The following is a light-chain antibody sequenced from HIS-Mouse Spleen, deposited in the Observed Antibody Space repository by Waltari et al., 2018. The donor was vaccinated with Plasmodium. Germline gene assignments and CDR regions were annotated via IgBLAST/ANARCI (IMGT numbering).Light chain of an antibody. CDR2: EGS. CDR1: SSDVGSYNL. CDR3: CSYAGSSTWV. J-gene: IGLJ3*02. Sequence: QSALTQPASGSGSPGQSITISCPGTSSDVGSYNLVSWYQQQPGKAPKLMIYEGSKRHSGVSNRFSGSKSGHTASLTISGLQAEDEADYYCCSYAGSSTWVFGGGTKLTVL. V-gene: IGLV2-23*01.